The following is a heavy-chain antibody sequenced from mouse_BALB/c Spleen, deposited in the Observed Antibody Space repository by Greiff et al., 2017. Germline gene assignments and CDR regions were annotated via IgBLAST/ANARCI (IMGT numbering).Heavy chain of an antibody. Sequence: DVQLQESGGGLVQPGGSRKLSCAASGFTFSSFGMHWVRQAPEKGLEWVAYISSGSSTIYYADTVKGRFTISRDNPKNTLFLQMTSLRSEDTAMYYCARSADGYYVDYYFDYWGQGTTLTVSS. CDR2: ISSGSSTI. CDR3: ARSADGYYVDYYFDY. D-gene: IGHD2-3*01. CDR1: GFTFSSFG. V-gene: IGHV5-17*02. J-gene: IGHJ2*01.